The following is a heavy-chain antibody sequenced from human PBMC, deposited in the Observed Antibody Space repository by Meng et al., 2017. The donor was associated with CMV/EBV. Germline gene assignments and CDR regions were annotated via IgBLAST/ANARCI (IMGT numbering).Heavy chain of an antibody. CDR1: GGTFSSYA. CDR2: IIPIFGTA. V-gene: IGHV1-69*05. Sequence: SVKVSCKASGGTFSSYAISWVRQAPGQGLEWMGGIIPIFGTANYAQKFQGRVTITTDESTSTAYMELRSLRSDDTAVYYCALAGSHYYYYYGMDVWGQGTTVTVSS. CDR3: ALAGSHYYYYYGMDV. J-gene: IGHJ6*02. D-gene: IGHD7-27*01.